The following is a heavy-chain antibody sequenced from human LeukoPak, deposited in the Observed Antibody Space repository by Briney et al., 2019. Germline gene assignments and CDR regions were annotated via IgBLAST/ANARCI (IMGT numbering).Heavy chain of an antibody. D-gene: IGHD3-22*01. J-gene: IGHJ4*02. V-gene: IGHV3-11*01. Sequence: GGSLRLSCAASGFSFSGFFFSWIRQAPGKGLEWVSYISTSGTTIYYADSVKGRFTISRDNAKNSLYLQMNSLRAEDTAVYYCARVTNYYDSGAYYRPIDYWGQGTLVTVTS. CDR3: ARVTNYYDSGAYYRPIDY. CDR2: ISTSGTTI. CDR1: GFSFSGFF.